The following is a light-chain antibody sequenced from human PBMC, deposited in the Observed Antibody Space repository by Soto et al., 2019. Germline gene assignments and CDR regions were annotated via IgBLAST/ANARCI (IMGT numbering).Light chain of an antibody. CDR1: SSDIGAYDH. V-gene: IGLV2-14*01. Sequence: QSALTQPASVSGSPGQSITISCSGTSSDIGAYDHVAWFQQFPGKTPKLVIYSVSNRPSGVSYRFSGSKSGNTASLTISGLQADAEADYYCISYTVSRSYVFGPGTQLTVL. J-gene: IGLJ1*01. CDR2: SVS. CDR3: ISYTVSRSYV.